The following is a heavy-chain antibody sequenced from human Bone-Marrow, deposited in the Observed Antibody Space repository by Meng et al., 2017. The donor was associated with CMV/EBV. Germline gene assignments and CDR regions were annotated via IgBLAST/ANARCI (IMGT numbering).Heavy chain of an antibody. D-gene: IGHD3-10*01. CDR1: GYTFTSYD. Sequence: ASVKVSCKASGYTFTSYDINWVRQATGQGLEWMGWMNPNSGNTGYAQKFQGRVTMTRNTSISTAYMELSSLRSEDTAVYYCARETGITMVRGIFGFDPWGQGTLVTVSS. V-gene: IGHV1-8*01. J-gene: IGHJ5*02. CDR3: ARETGITMVRGIFGFDP. CDR2: MNPNSGNT.